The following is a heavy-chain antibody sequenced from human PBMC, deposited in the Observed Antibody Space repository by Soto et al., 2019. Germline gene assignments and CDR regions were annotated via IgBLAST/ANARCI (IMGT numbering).Heavy chain of an antibody. CDR2: VYYTGTT. CDR3: ARAGLWFGDFDH. CDR1: GGSIHNYY. D-gene: IGHD3-10*01. Sequence: QVQLQESGPGLVKPSETLSLTCTVSGGSIHNYYWSWIRQPPGKTLEWLGYVYYTGTTIYNPSLESRVSISVDMPKNQVSLRLTSVTAADTAVYYCARAGLWFGDFDHWGQGAPVIVSS. J-gene: IGHJ4*02. V-gene: IGHV4-59*01.